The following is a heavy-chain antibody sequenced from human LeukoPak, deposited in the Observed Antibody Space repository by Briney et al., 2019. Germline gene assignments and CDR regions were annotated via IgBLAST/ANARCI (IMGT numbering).Heavy chain of an antibody. D-gene: IGHD3-16*02. CDR1: GDSITTSY. Sequence: SETLSLTCIVSGDSITTSYWSWIRQPPGKGLEWIGFIYYSGSTNYNPSLESRVTISRDTSKNHFSLRPSSVTAADTAVYYCARRTFGGVIAYWGQGTLVTVSS. V-gene: IGHV4-59*12. CDR2: IYYSGST. J-gene: IGHJ4*02. CDR3: ARRTFGGVIAY.